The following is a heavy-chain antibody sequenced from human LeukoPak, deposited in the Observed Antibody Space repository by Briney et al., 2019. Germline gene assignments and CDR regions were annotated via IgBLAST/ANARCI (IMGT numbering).Heavy chain of an antibody. CDR2: IYTSGST. CDR1: GGSISSYY. D-gene: IGHD3-10*01. CDR3: ARNYGSGSYYKSDY. Sequence: SETLSLTCTVSGGSISSYYWSWIRQPAGKGLEWIGRIYTSGSTNYNPSLKSRVTMSVDTSKNQFSLKLSSVTAADTAVYYCARNYGSGSYYKSDYWGQGTLVTVSS. V-gene: IGHV4-4*07. J-gene: IGHJ4*02.